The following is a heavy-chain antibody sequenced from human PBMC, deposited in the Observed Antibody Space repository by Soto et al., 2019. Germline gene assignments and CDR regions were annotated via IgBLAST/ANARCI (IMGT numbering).Heavy chain of an antibody. CDR2: ISTSGNV. J-gene: IGHJ4*02. V-gene: IGHV4-4*07. CDR1: GGSLTEYY. CDR3: ARGDKYSGSYSGFDY. D-gene: IGHD1-26*01. Sequence: PSETLSLTCTVSGGSLTEYYWSWIRQPAGKGLEWIGRISTSGNVVSKASLRSRLTMSVDTSKNQFSLKPSSVTAADTAVYYCARGDKYSGSYSGFDYWGQGTLVTVSS.